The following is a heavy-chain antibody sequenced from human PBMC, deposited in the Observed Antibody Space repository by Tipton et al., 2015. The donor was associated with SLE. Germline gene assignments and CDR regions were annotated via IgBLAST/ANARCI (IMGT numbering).Heavy chain of an antibody. CDR3: ARGGDDSRNFDY. Sequence: SLRLSCAASGFTFSSYSMDWVRQAPGKGLEWVSSISSSSSYIYYADSVKGRFTISRDDAKNSLYLQMNSLRAEDTAVYYCARGGDDSRNFDYWGQGTLVTVSS. J-gene: IGHJ4*02. CDR2: ISSSSSYI. CDR1: GFTFSSYS. D-gene: IGHD3-22*01. V-gene: IGHV3-21*01.